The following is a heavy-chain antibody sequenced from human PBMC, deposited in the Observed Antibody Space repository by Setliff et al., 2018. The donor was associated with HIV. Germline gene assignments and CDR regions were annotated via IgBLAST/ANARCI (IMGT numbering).Heavy chain of an antibody. CDR2: TYWDDDK. J-gene: IGHJ4*02. V-gene: IGHV2-5*02. Sequence: VNPTQTLTLTCTFSGFSLSTSGVGVGWIRQPPGKALEWLALTYWDDDKRYSPSLQSRLTVTKDTSKNQVVLTMTNLDPVDTATYYCAHTQNYYDGSGYFFDYLGQGTLVTVSS. D-gene: IGHD3-22*01. CDR3: AHTQNYYDGSGYFFDY. CDR1: GFSLSTSGVG.